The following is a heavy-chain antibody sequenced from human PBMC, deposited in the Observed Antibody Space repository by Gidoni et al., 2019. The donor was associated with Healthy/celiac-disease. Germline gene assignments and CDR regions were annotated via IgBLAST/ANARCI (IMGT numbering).Heavy chain of an antibody. Sequence: EVQLVESGGGLVQPGGSLRLSCAASGFTFSSYWMSWVRQAPGKGLEGVANIKQDGSWKFYVDSVKGRFTISRDNAKNSLYLQMNSLRAEDTAVYYCARDVRSSGWYTYYYGMDVWGQGTTVTVSS. CDR2: IKQDGSWK. CDR1: GFTFSSYW. V-gene: IGHV3-7*01. CDR3: ARDVRSSGWYTYYYGMDV. J-gene: IGHJ6*02. D-gene: IGHD6-19*01.